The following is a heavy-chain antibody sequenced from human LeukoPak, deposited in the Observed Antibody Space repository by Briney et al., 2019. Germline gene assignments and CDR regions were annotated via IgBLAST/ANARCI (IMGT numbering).Heavy chain of an antibody. CDR1: GFTFSSYG. J-gene: IGHJ5*02. CDR2: IRYDGSNK. Sequence: PGGSLRLSCAASGFTFSSYGMHWVRQAPGKGLEWVAFIRYDGSNKYYADSVKGRFTISRDNAKNSLYLQMNSLRVEDTAVYYCARDPVVRGVSWFDPWGQGTLVTVSS. D-gene: IGHD3-10*01. CDR3: ARDPVVRGVSWFDP. V-gene: IGHV3-30*02.